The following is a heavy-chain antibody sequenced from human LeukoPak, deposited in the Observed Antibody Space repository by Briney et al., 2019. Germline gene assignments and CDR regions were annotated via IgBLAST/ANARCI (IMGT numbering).Heavy chain of an antibody. CDR3: AREVATRASNWFDP. CDR2: IYYSGST. J-gene: IGHJ5*01. V-gene: IGHV4-59*01. Sequence: SETLSLTCTVSGDSISSYYWSWLRQPPGKVLEWLGYIYYSGSTNYNPSLKSRFTISVDTSKNQFSLKLSSVTAADTAVYYCAREVATRASNWFDPWGQGTLVTVSS. CDR1: GDSISSYY. D-gene: IGHD5-12*01.